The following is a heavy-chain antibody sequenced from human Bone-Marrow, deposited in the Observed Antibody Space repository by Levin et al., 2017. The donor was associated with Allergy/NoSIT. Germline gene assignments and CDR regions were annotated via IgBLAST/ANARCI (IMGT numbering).Heavy chain of an antibody. CDR1: GGTFATYA. Sequence: SVKVSCKASGGTFATYAVSWVRQAPGQGLEWMGRIIPILGIANYAQKFQDRVTITADKPTSTAYMELSSLRSDDTAVYYCARGTLRGYDILTGYSDYYFDYWGQGTLVTVSS. J-gene: IGHJ4*02. D-gene: IGHD3-9*01. CDR3: ARGTLRGYDILTGYSDYYFDY. CDR2: IIPILGIA. V-gene: IGHV1-69*04.